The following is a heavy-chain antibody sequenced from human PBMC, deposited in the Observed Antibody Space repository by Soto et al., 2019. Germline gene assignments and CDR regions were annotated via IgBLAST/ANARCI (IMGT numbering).Heavy chain of an antibody. CDR2: ISGSGGST. CDR3: AKDSFAIAAADEYNWFDP. CDR1: GFTFSSYS. V-gene: IGHV3-23*01. J-gene: IGHJ5*02. Sequence: GGSLRLSCAASGFTFSSYSMNWVRQAPGKGLEWVSAISGSGGSTYYADSVKGRFTISRDNSKNTLYLQMNSLRAEDTAVYYCAKDSFAIAAADEYNWFDPWGQGTLVTVSS. D-gene: IGHD6-13*01.